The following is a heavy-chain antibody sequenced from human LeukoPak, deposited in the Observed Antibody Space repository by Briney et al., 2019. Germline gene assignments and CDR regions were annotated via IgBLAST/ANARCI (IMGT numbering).Heavy chain of an antibody. D-gene: IGHD6-19*01. V-gene: IGHV1-2*02. J-gene: IGHJ6*03. CDR2: INPNSGGT. CDR1: GYTFTGYY. CDR3: ARVPQPGSGWYDPTGAERYYMDV. Sequence: ASVKVSCKASGYTFTGYYMHWVRQAPGQGLEWMGWINPNSGGTNYAQKFQGRVTMTRDTSISTAYMERSRLRSDDTAVYYCARVPQPGSGWYDPTGAERYYMDVWGKGTMVTVSS.